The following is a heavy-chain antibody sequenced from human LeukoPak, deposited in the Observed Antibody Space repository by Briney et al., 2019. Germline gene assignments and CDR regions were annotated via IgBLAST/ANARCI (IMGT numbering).Heavy chain of an antibody. CDR1: GGSISSYY. V-gene: IGHV4-59*01. CDR3: ARDQGVRGPYYYGMDV. Sequence: SETLSLTCTVSGGSISSYYWSWIRQPPGKGLEWIGYIYHSGSTNHNHSHKSRVTISVDTSNNQFSLKLSSVTAADTAVYYCARDQGVRGPYYYGMDVWGKGTTVTVSS. CDR2: IYHSGST. D-gene: IGHD3-10*01. J-gene: IGHJ6*04.